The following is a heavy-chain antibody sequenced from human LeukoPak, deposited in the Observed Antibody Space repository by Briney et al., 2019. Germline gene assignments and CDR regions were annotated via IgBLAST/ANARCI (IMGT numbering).Heavy chain of an antibody. Sequence: GGSLRLSCAASGFTFSTYTMNWVRQAPGKGLEWVSGIYGSGGASFYAESVKGRFTISRDNSQNTVFLQMDSLGDEDTALYYCAKDLRKDGIWDIDYWGQGTLVTVSS. CDR3: AKDLRKDGIWDIDY. V-gene: IGHV3-23*01. CDR1: GFTFSTYT. J-gene: IGHJ4*02. D-gene: IGHD1-14*01. CDR2: IYGSGGAS.